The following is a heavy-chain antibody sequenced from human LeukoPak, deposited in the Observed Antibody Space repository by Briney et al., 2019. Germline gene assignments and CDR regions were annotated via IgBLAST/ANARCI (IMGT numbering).Heavy chain of an antibody. V-gene: IGHV4-39*01. J-gene: IGHJ4*02. D-gene: IGHD2-2*01. CDR1: GGSISSSSYY. Sequence: PSETLSLTCTVSGGSISSSSYYWGWIRQPPGKGLEWIGCIYYSGSTYYNPSLKSRVTISVDTSKNQFSLKLSSVTAADTAVYYCARHFSIQYQLLIDHRFDYWGQGTLVTVSS. CDR3: ARHFSIQYQLLIDHRFDY. CDR2: IYYSGST.